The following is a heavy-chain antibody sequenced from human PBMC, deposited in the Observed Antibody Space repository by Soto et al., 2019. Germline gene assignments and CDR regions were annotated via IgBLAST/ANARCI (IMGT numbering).Heavy chain of an antibody. CDR1: GYTFTNYG. Sequence: ASVKVSCKASGYTFTNYGFSWVRQAPGQGLEWMGWISGYNGNTNYAERLQGRVTMTTDTSTSTAYMELKSLRYDDTAVYYCARDRRLGDYGWDYYYGMDVWGQGTTVTVSS. CDR3: ARDRRLGDYGWDYYYGMDV. CDR2: ISGYNGNT. D-gene: IGHD4-17*01. V-gene: IGHV1-18*01. J-gene: IGHJ6*02.